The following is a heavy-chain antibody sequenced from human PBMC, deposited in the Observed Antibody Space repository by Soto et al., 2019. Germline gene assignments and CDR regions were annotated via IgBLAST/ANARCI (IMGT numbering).Heavy chain of an antibody. CDR3: AKVFKVAVAGNDY. D-gene: IGHD6-19*01. CDR1: GFPFSRYA. J-gene: IGHJ4*02. Sequence: GGSLRLSCAASGFPFSRYAMSWVRQAPGKGLKWVSIISGSGGDTHYADSVEGRFTISRDNSKNTLYLQMTSLRAEDTAVYYCAKVFKVAVAGNDYWGQGTLVTVSS. V-gene: IGHV3-23*01. CDR2: ISGSGGDT.